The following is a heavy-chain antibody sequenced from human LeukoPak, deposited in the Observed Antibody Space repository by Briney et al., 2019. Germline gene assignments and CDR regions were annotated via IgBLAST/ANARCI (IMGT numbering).Heavy chain of an antibody. V-gene: IGHV3-21*01. CDR2: ITPSSTYI. D-gene: IGHD2-2*01. CDR1: GFTFDDYN. CDR3: VRDSGGSSWSPPPDY. J-gene: IGHJ4*02. Sequence: PGRSLRLSCAASGFTFDDYNMNWVRQAPGRGLECVSSITPSSTYIAYADSVKGRFTISRDNANNSLYLHMNSLRLEDTAIYYCVRDSGGSSWSPPPDYWGQGILVTVSS.